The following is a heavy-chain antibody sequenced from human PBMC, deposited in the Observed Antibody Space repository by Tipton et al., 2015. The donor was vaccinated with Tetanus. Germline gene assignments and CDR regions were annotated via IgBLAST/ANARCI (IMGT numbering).Heavy chain of an antibody. V-gene: IGHV1-18*01. J-gene: IGHJ4*02. CDR1: GYTFSNYG. CDR3: ARANNDFPKKGPFDS. D-gene: IGHD3-3*01. Sequence: QSGAEVKKPGASVKVSCKTSGYTFSNYGVSWVRQAPGRGLEWMGWISAYNGDTNTAQNLQGRVTMTTDTSTSTASMEVRSLTYDDTAVYYCARANNDFPKKGPFDSWGQGSLVIVSS. CDR2: ISAYNGDT.